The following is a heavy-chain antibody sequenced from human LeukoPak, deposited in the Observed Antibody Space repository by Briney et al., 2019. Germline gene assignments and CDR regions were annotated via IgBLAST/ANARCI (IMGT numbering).Heavy chain of an antibody. CDR2: IRSSSSYT. CDR3: ARGYYDNSGYYFPYDF. CDR1: GXTFSEYY. Sequence: GGSLRLSCAASGXTFSEYYMSWNRQAPGKGLEWVSYIRSSSSYTNYADSVKGRFTISRDNAKNSLYLQMNSLRAEDTAVYYCARGYYDNSGYYFPYDFWGQGTLVTVSS. V-gene: IGHV3-11*06. J-gene: IGHJ4*02. D-gene: IGHD3-22*01.